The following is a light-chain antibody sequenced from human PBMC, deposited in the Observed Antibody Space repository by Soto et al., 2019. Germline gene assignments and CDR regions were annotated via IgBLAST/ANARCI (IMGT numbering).Light chain of an antibody. CDR1: SSDVGSDNL. J-gene: IGLJ2*01. CDR2: EGS. Sequence: QSALTQPASVSGSPGQSITISCTGTSSDVGSDNLVSWYQQHPGKAPKLMIYEGSKRPSGVSNRFSGSKSGTTASLTISGLQAEDEADYYCWSYAGSSSLLVFGGGTKLTVL. V-gene: IGLV2-23*01. CDR3: WSYAGSSSLLV.